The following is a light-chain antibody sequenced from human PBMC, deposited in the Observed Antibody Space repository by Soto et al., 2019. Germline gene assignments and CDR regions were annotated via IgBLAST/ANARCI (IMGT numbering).Light chain of an antibody. CDR1: SSDVGGYNY. Sequence: QSALTQPASVSGSPGQSITISCTGTSSDVGGYNYVSWYQQHTGKAPKLMIYEVSNRPSGVSNRFSGSKSGNTASLTISGLQAEDEADYYCSSYTSSSTYVFGTGTQVTVL. V-gene: IGLV2-14*01. J-gene: IGLJ1*01. CDR3: SSYTSSSTYV. CDR2: EVS.